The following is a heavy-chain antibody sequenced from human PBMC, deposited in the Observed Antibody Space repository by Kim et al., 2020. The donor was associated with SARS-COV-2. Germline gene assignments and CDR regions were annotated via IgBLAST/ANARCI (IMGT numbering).Heavy chain of an antibody. V-gene: IGHV3-7*01. J-gene: IGHJ4*02. CDR3: ASGTSGDY. CDR2: GNEK. D-gene: IGHD1-1*01. Sequence: GNEKNYVDAVNGRFTITRDNAENSLYLKMNNLRAEDTAVYYCASGTSGDYWGQGTLVTVSS.